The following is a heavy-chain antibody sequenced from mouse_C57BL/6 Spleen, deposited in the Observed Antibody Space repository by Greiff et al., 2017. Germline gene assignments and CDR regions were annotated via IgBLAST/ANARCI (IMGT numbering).Heavy chain of an antibody. D-gene: IGHD2-2*01. J-gene: IGHJ2*01. Sequence: VQLQQSGAELMKPGASVKLSCKATGYTFTSYWMQWVKQRPGQGLEWIGEIDPSDSYTNYNQKFKGKATLTVDTSSSTAYMQLSSLTSDDSAVYYCASKRVTRGYYCDYWGQGTTLTVSS. CDR3: ASKRVTRGYYCDY. V-gene: IGHV1-50*01. CDR2: IDPSDSYT. CDR1: GYTFTSYW.